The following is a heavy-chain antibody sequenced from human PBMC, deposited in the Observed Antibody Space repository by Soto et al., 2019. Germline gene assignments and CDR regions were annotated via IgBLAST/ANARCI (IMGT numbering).Heavy chain of an antibody. Sequence: QMEQSGAEVRKPGSSVKVSCKPSGGSLTSYPMAWVRQAPGQGFEWMGGVIPIHGTTEYAQKFQGRVTITADESTNRATLELTGLTSEDTAVYYCARGWGLVSWGQGTLVTVSS. CDR1: GGSLTSYP. J-gene: IGHJ4*02. CDR3: ARGWGLVS. CDR2: VIPIHGTT. V-gene: IGHV1-69*01. D-gene: IGHD3-16*01.